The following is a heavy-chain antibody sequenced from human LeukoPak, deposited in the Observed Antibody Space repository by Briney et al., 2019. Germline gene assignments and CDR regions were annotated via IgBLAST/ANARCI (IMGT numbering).Heavy chain of an antibody. Sequence: SETLSLTCSGSGYSISSGYYWGWTRQPPGKGLELIGRIYHSGSTYYNPSLKRRVPISIDTSKNQFSLKLSSVTAADTAGYYFARGGGIAVAGIWGQGTMVTVSS. CDR2: IYHSGST. V-gene: IGHV4-38-2*02. D-gene: IGHD6-19*01. CDR1: GYSISSGYY. CDR3: ARGGGIAVAGI. J-gene: IGHJ3*02.